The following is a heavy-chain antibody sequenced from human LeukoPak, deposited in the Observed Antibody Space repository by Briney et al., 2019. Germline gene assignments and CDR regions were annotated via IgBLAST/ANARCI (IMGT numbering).Heavy chain of an antibody. J-gene: IGHJ4*02. Sequence: PGGSLRLSCAASGFTFSNYAMSWVRQPPGKGLEWVSAISGDGGSTYYAGSVKGRFTMSRDNARGSLYLQMNSLRADDTAIYYCARRRDYFDYWGQGTLVTVSS. CDR1: GFTFSNYA. CDR3: ARRRDYFDY. CDR2: ISGDGGST. V-gene: IGHV3-23*01.